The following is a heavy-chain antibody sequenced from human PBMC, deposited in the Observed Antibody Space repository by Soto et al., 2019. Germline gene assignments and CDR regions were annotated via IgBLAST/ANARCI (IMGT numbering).Heavy chain of an antibody. J-gene: IGHJ3*02. V-gene: IGHV5-51*01. D-gene: IGHD2-15*01. CDR1: GYSFSSYW. CDR3: ARRADADIVVVVAATTAGSAFDI. Sequence: PGESLKISCKGSGYSFSSYWIGWVRQMPGKGLEWMGIIYPGDSDTRYSPSFQGQVTISADKSISTAYLQWSSLKASDTAMYYCARRADADIVVVVAATTAGSAFDIWGQGTMVTVSS. CDR2: IYPGDSDT.